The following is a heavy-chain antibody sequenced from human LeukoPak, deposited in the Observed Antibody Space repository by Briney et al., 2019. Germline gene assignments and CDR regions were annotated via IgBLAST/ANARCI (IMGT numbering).Heavy chain of an antibody. Sequence: GGSLRLSCVASGFTFSSYSMNWVRQAPGKGLEWVSSISSSSSYKYYADSVKGRFTISRDNAKNSLYLQMNSLRAEDTAVYYCARASYCTNGVCYGYYGMDVWGQGTTVTVSS. CDR2: ISSSSSYK. CDR1: GFTFSSYS. D-gene: IGHD2-8*01. V-gene: IGHV3-21*01. CDR3: ARASYCTNGVCYGYYGMDV. J-gene: IGHJ6*02.